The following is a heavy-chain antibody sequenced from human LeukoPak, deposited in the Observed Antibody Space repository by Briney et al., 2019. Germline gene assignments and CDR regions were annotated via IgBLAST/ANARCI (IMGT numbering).Heavy chain of an antibody. J-gene: IGHJ6*03. CDR2: ISTYNSNT. CDR3: ARDGRGDDYYYYMDV. V-gene: IGHV1-18*01. D-gene: IGHD3-10*01. CDR1: GYTFTTYG. Sequence: ASVKVSCKASGYTFTTYGINWLRQAPGQGLAWMGWISTYNSNTHYAQKLQGRVTMTTDASTSTAYMELRSLRSDDTAVYYCARDGRGDDYYYYMDVWGKGTTVTVSS.